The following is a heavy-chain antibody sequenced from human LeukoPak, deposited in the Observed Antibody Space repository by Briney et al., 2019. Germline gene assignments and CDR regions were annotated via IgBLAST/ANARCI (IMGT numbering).Heavy chain of an antibody. CDR1: GFTFSSYS. Sequence: GGSLRLSCAASGFTFSSYSMNWVRQAPGKGLEWVSYISSSSSTIYYADSVKGRFTISRDNSKNTLYLQMNSLRAEDTAVYYCAKDRGYNSGWFGLDHWGQGTLVTVSS. CDR3: AKDRGYNSGWFGLDH. V-gene: IGHV3-48*01. CDR2: ISSSSSTI. D-gene: IGHD6-19*01. J-gene: IGHJ4*02.